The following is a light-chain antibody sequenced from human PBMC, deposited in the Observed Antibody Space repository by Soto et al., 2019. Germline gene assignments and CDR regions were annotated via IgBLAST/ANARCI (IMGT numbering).Light chain of an antibody. J-gene: IGKJ5*01. V-gene: IGKV3-20*01. CDR2: GAS. CDR3: QQYDSSPIT. Sequence: EIVLTQSPGTLSLSPGERATLSCRASQSVSSSYLAWYQQKPGQAPRLLIYGASSRATGIPDRFSGSGSGTDFTLTISRREPEDSAVYYCQQYDSSPITFGQGTRLEIK. CDR1: QSVSSSY.